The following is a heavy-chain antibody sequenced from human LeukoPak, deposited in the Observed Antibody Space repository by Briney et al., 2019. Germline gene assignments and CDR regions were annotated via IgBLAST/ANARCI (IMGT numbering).Heavy chain of an antibody. D-gene: IGHD6-6*01. CDR2: ISGSGGST. CDR3: AKDGGIWSSSSLADY. V-gene: IGHV3-23*01. J-gene: IGHJ4*02. CDR1: GLTFSSYA. Sequence: GGSLRLSCAASGLTFSSYAMSWVRQAPGKGLEWVSAISGSGGSTYYADSVKGRFTISRDNSKNTLYLQMNSLRAEDTAVYYCAKDGGIWSSSSLADYWGQGTLVTVSS.